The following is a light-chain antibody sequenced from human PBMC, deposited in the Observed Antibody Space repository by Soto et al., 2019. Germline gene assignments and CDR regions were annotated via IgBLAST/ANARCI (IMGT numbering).Light chain of an antibody. CDR3: QQYTNWPPWT. Sequence: IVMTQSPATLSVSPGERATLSCRASQSVSSDLAWYQQKPGQAPRLLIYGASTRATGIPARFSGSGSGTEFTLTISSLQSEDFAVYYCQQYTNWPPWTSGQGTKVEIK. CDR1: QSVSSD. V-gene: IGKV3-15*01. J-gene: IGKJ1*01. CDR2: GAS.